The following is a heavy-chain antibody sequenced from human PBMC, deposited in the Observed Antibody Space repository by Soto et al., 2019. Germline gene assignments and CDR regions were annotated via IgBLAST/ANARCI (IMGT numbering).Heavy chain of an antibody. CDR3: AREGSTLNWFDP. CDR2: IMPIFGTA. J-gene: IGHJ5*02. CDR1: GGTFSSYA. D-gene: IGHD6-6*01. Sequence: VASVKGSCKASGGTFSSYAISWVRQAPGQGLEWMGGIMPIFGTANYAQKFQGRVTITADESTSTAYMELSSLRSEDTAVYYCAREGSTLNWFDPWGQGTLVTVSS. V-gene: IGHV1-69*13.